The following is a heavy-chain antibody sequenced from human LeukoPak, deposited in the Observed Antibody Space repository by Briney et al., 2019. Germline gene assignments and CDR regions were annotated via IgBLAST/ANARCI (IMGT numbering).Heavy chain of an antibody. Sequence: APVKVSCKASGYTFTSYYMHWVRQAPGQGLEWMGIINPSGGSTSYAQKFQGRVTMTRDTSTSTVYMELSSLRSEDTAVYYCARVPTYYYGSGSNYFGYWGQGTLVTVSS. D-gene: IGHD3-10*01. V-gene: IGHV1-46*01. CDR2: INPSGGST. CDR3: ARVPTYYYGSGSNYFGY. J-gene: IGHJ4*02. CDR1: GYTFTSYY.